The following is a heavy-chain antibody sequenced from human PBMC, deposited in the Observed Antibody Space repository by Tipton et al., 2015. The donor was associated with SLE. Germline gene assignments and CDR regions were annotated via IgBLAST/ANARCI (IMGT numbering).Heavy chain of an antibody. CDR1: GYTFTSYG. CDR3: ATFGEYNCNSMDY. CDR2: INTFNGNT. Sequence: QLVQSGAEVKKSGASVKVSCKASGYTFTSYGISWVRQAPGQGLEWMGWINTFNGNTNYAQKFQDRVTVTTDTSTTSAYLELRSLRSDDTAVYYCATFGEYNCNSMDYWCQGTLVTVSS. V-gene: IGHV1-18*01. D-gene: IGHD1-7*01. J-gene: IGHJ4*02.